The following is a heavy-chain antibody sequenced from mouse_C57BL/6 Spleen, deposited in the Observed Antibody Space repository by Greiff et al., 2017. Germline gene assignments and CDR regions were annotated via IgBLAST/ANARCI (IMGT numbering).Heavy chain of an antibody. CDR2: INPSTGGT. Sequence: VQLQQSGPELVKPGASVKISCKASGYSFTGYYMNWVKQSPEKSLEWIGEINPSTGGTTYNQKFKAKATLTVDKSSSTAYMQLKSLTSEDSAVYYCARSDSSGYAMDYWGQGTSVTVSS. CDR1: GYSFTGYY. D-gene: IGHD3-2*02. J-gene: IGHJ4*01. V-gene: IGHV1-42*01. CDR3: ARSDSSGYAMDY.